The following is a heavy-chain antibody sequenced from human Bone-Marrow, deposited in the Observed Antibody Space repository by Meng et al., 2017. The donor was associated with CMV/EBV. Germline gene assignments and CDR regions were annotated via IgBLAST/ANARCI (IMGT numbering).Heavy chain of an antibody. Sequence: GGSLRLSCEASGFIFKTFYMHWVRQAPDKGPEWVTGIKYDGTEKCYADSVRGRFTVSRDNSKNLLYLEMKGLRIEDTARYYCAYYSSSGYYFDYWGRGTLVTVSS. CDR1: GFIFKTFY. J-gene: IGHJ4*02. CDR3: AYYSSSGYYFDY. V-gene: IGHV3-30*02. D-gene: IGHD2-2*01. CDR2: IKYDGTEK.